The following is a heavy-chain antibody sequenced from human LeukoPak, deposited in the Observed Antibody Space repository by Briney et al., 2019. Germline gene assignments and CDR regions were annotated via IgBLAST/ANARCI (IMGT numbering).Heavy chain of an antibody. CDR1: GFTVSSNY. CDR2: IYSGGST. J-gene: IGHJ4*02. V-gene: IGHV3-53*01. D-gene: IGHD6-19*01. CDR3: ATSGWYQGIDY. Sequence: RGSLRLSCAASGFTVSSNYMSWVRQAPGKGLEWVSVIYSGGSTYYADSVKGRFTISRDNSKNTLYLQMNSLRAEDTAVYYCATSGWYQGIDYWGQGTLVTVSS.